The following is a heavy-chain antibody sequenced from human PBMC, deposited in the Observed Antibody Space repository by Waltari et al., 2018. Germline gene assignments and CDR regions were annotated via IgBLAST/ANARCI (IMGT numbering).Heavy chain of an antibody. CDR3: ARGLSQYGATTGFDY. CDR1: GVSINTHPW. D-gene: IGHD3-9*01. CDR2: IYGSGST. Sequence: QVQLQASGPGLVKPSGTLSLTCVVSGVSINTHPWWTWVRQAPGKGLEWIGQIYGSGSTIYNPSVKSRVTISADNSKNQFSLTLKSVTAADTALYFCARGLSQYGATTGFDYWGQGTRVSVSS. V-gene: IGHV4-4*02. J-gene: IGHJ4*02.